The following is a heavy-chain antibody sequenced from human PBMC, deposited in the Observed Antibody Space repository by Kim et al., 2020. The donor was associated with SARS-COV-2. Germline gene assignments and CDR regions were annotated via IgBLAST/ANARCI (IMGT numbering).Heavy chain of an antibody. J-gene: IGHJ4*02. D-gene: IGHD5-12*01. Sequence: SETLSLTCAVYGGSFSGYYWSWIRQPPGKGLEWIGEINHSGSTNYNPSLKSRVTISVDTSKNQFSLKLSSVTAAHTAVYYCAAGSGYDSIWGQGTLVTVSS. CDR1: GGSFSGYY. CDR2: INHSGST. CDR3: AAGSGYDSI. V-gene: IGHV4-34*01.